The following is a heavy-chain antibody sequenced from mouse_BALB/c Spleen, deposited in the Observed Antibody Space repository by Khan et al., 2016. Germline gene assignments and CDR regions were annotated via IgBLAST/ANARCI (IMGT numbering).Heavy chain of an antibody. CDR3: ARRMITCWFAY. D-gene: IGHD2-4*01. V-gene: IGHV3-2*02. J-gene: IGHJ3*01. Sequence: EVQLQESGPGLVKPSQSLSLTCTVTGYSITSYYAWYRIRQFPGNQLEWMGYITYSGNTSYNPFLKSRVSITRDTSNNPFFMQLNSLTSEDTAAYYCARRMITCWFAYWGQGTLVTVSA. CDR1: GYSITSYYA. CDR2: ITYSGNT.